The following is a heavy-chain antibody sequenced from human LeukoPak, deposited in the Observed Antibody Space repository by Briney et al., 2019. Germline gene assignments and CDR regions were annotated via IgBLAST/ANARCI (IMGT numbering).Heavy chain of an antibody. D-gene: IGHD4-23*01. CDR1: GFTFSSYA. V-gene: IGHV3-30-3*01. CDR3: AREGNGGNPETVDGMDV. J-gene: IGHJ6*02. Sequence: PGGSLRLSCAASGFTFSSYAMHWVRQAPGKGLEWVAVISYDGSNKYYADSVKGRFTISRDNSKNTLYLQMNSLRAEDTAVYYCAREGNGGNPETVDGMDVRGQGTTVTVSS. CDR2: ISYDGSNK.